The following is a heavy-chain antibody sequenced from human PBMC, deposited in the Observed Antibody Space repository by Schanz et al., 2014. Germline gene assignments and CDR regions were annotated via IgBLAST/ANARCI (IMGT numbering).Heavy chain of an antibody. J-gene: IGHJ3*02. CDR1: GFTFSDYY. V-gene: IGHV3-11*06. CDR2: ISSGSSYA. CDR3: ARDLPYCDGGKCYSDGFDI. Sequence: EQLLQSGGGLVQPGGSLRLSCAASGFTFSDYYMSWIRQAPGKGLEWVSDISSGSSYANYADSVKGRFTISRDNAKNSLFLQMNSLRVEDTAVYYCARDLPYCDGGKCYSDGFDIWGQGTLVTISS. D-gene: IGHD2-21*01.